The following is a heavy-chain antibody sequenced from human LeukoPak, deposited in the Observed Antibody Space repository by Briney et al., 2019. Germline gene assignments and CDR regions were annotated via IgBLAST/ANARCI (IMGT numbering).Heavy chain of an antibody. D-gene: IGHD3-10*01. V-gene: IGHV7-4-1*02. J-gene: IGHJ5*02. CDR3: ARENHYYGSGPMSHNWFDP. CDR1: GYTFTSYA. CDR2: INTNTGNP. Sequence: GASVKVSCKASGYTFTSYAMNWVRQAPGQGPEWMGWINTNTGNPTYAQGFTGRFVFSLDTSVSTAYLQISSLKAEDTAVYYCARENHYYGSGPMSHNWFDPWGQGTLVTVSS.